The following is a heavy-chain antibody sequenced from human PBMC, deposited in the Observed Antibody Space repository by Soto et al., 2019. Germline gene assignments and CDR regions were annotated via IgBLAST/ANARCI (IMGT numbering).Heavy chain of an antibody. V-gene: IGHV4-34*01. Sequence: SETLSLAGAVYGGSFSGYYWMWIRQAPGKGLEWIGEINHSGSTNYNPSLKSRVTISVDTSKNQFSLKLSSVTAADTAVYYCARVKVRGYYGMDVWGQGTTVTVSS. J-gene: IGHJ6*02. CDR1: GGSFSGYY. CDR2: INHSGST. D-gene: IGHD3-10*01. CDR3: ARVKVRGYYGMDV.